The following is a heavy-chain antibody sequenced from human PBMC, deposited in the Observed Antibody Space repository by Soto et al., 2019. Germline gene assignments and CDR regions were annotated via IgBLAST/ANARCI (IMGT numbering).Heavy chain of an antibody. CDR2: ISSSRRRT. V-gene: IGHV3-23*01. CDR3: AKVAKFGVVIEHFDS. J-gene: IGHJ4*02. D-gene: IGHD3-3*01. CDR1: GFTFGNYG. Sequence: GGSLRLSCETSGFTFGNYGMGWVRQAPGKGLYWVSGISSSRRRTYYADPVRGRFTISRDNSKNTLYLQMDTLRAEDTAVYYCAKVAKFGVVIEHFDSWGQGSLVTVSS.